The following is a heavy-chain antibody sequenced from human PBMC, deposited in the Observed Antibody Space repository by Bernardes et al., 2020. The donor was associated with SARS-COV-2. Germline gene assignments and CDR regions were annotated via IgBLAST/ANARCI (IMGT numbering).Heavy chain of an antibody. V-gene: IGHV1-24*01. J-gene: IGHJ6*02. CDR3: AITAMRGYYYYGMDV. CDR1: GYTLTELS. D-gene: IGHD5-18*01. Sequence: ASVKVSCKVSGYTLTELSMHWVRQAPGKGLEWMGGFDPEDGETIYAQKFQGRVTMTEDTSTDTAYMELSSLRSEDTAVYYFAITAMRGYYYYGMDVWGQGTTVTVSS. CDR2: FDPEDGET.